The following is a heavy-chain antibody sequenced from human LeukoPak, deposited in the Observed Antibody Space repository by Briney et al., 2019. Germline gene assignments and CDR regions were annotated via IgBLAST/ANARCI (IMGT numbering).Heavy chain of an antibody. CDR1: GYTFTSYG. J-gene: IGHJ5*02. V-gene: IGHV1-18*01. CDR2: ISAYNGNT. Sequence: ASVKVSCKASGYTFTSYGISWVRQAPGQGLKWMGWISAYNGNTNYAQKLQGRVTMTTDTSTSTAYMELRSLRSDDTAVYYCARAVVVVPAANNWFDPWGQGTLVTVSS. CDR3: ARAVVVVPAANNWFDP. D-gene: IGHD2-2*01.